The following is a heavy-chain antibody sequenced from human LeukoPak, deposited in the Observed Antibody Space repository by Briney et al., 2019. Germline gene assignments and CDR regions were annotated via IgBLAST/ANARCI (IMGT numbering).Heavy chain of an antibody. Sequence: PGGSLRLSCAASGFTFSSYSMNWVRQAPGKGLEWVSSISTSSSYIYYADSVKGRFTIPRDNAKNSLYLQMNSLRAEDTAVYYCARDYDGEYTANFDYWGQGTLVTVSS. D-gene: IGHD5-18*01. CDR3: ARDYDGEYTANFDY. J-gene: IGHJ4*02. V-gene: IGHV3-21*01. CDR2: ISTSSSYI. CDR1: GFTFSSYS.